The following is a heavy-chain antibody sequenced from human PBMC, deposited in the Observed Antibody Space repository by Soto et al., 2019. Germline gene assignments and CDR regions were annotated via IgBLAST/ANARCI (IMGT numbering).Heavy chain of an antibody. J-gene: IGHJ4*02. CDR2: ISWNSGSI. CDR1: GFTFDDYA. CDR3: AKDLYSSGWYLGV. V-gene: IGHV3-9*01. Sequence: GGSLRLSCAASGFTFDDYAMHWVRQAPGKGLEWVSGISWNSGSIGYADSVKGRFTISRDNAKNSLYLQMNSLRAEDTALYYCAKDLYSSGWYLGVWGQGTLVTVSS. D-gene: IGHD6-19*01.